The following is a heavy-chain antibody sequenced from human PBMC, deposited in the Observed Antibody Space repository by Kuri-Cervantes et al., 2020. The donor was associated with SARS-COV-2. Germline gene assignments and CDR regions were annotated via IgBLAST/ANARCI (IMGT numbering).Heavy chain of an antibody. J-gene: IGHJ6*02. CDR3: ARDLGGPRFGGMDV. CDR2: IGTAGGT. D-gene: IGHD3-16*01. V-gene: IGHV3-13*01. Sequence: GESLKISCAASGFTFSSYDMHWVRQATGKGLEWVSAIGTAGGTYYPGSVKGRFTISRENAKNSLYLQMNSLRAGDTAVYYCARDLGGPRFGGMDVRGQGTTVTVSS. CDR1: GFTFSSYD.